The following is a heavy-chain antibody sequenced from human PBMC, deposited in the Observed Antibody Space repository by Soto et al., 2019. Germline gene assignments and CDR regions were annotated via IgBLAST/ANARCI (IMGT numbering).Heavy chain of an antibody. D-gene: IGHD1-1*01. Sequence: GGSLRLSCAASGFPVSTYWMSWVRQGQGKGLEWVANINDDGGQQYYLDSVKGPFTISRDNAENSLYLHMSSLRVEDTAVYYCWNTPSRGWFDSWGQGTVVTVSS. CDR3: WNTPSRGWFDS. CDR2: INDDGGQQ. J-gene: IGHJ5*02. V-gene: IGHV3-7*03. CDR1: GFPVSTYW.